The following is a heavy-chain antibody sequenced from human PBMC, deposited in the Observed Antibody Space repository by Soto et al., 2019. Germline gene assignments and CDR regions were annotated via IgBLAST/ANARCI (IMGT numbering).Heavy chain of an antibody. Sequence: PSQTLSLTCAISGDSVSSNRAAWNWIRQSPSRGLEWLGRTYYRSKWYNDYAVSVKSRITINPDTSKNQFSLQLNSVTPEDTAVYYCARDGRIAVAGYYYYYGMDVWGQGTTVTVSS. CDR2: TYYRSKWYN. CDR3: ARDGRIAVAGYYYYYGMDV. J-gene: IGHJ6*02. V-gene: IGHV6-1*01. D-gene: IGHD6-19*01. CDR1: GDSVSSNRAA.